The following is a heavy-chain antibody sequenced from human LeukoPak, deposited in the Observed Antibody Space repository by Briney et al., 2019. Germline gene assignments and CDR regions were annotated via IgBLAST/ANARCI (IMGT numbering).Heavy chain of an antibody. CDR3: AISSSRGKGSALYFDY. V-gene: IGHV1-69*05. J-gene: IGHJ4*02. D-gene: IGHD6-13*01. CDR1: GGTFSSYA. Sequence: PVKVSCKASGGTFSSYAISWVRQAPGQGLEWMGRIIPIFGTANYAQKFQGRVTITTDESTSTAYMELSSLRSEDTAVYYCAISSSRGKGSALYFDYWGQGTLVTVSS. CDR2: IIPIFGTA.